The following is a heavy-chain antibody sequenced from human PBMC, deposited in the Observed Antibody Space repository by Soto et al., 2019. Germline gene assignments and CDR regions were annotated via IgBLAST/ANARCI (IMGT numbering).Heavy chain of an antibody. J-gene: IGHJ6*02. V-gene: IGHV4-34*01. CDR2: INDNGGT. CDR1: GGSIRGYY. Sequence: SETLSLTCGVYGGSIRGYYWSWIRQSPGKGLEWIGDINDNGGTNYNPSLKSRVTTSLDTSKRQVSLMVSSVTAADTAVYYCARGRYSYETIYYKFYYSALDVWGQGTTVTVSS. D-gene: IGHD3-10*01. CDR3: ARGRYSYETIYYKFYYSALDV.